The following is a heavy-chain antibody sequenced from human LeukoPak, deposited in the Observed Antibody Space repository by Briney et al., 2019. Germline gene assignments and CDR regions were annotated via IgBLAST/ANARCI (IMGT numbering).Heavy chain of an antibody. CDR3: AKVPRDSDCY. J-gene: IGHJ4*02. CDR1: GGTFSAYW. V-gene: IGHV3-7*01. Sequence: GGSLRLSCAVSGGTFSAYWMAWVRQSRRERLEWVAEINEDGSVKYYVDSMKGRFTISRDNAKNSLYLQMNSLGAEDTAVYYCAKVPRDSDCYWGQGTLVTVSS. CDR2: INEDGSVK. D-gene: IGHD2-21*02.